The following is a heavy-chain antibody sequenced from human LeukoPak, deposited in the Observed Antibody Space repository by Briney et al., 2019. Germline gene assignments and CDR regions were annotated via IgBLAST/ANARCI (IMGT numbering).Heavy chain of an antibody. Sequence: GGSLRLSCAASGFTLSSYEMNWVCLAPGKGLEWISYISRTGNSIYYVDSVKGRFTISRDSAKNSLYLQMNSLRAEDTAVYYCARGPYSSNWYVDYWGQGTLVTVAS. CDR2: ISRTGNSI. CDR1: GFTLSSYE. J-gene: IGHJ4*02. V-gene: IGHV3-48*03. D-gene: IGHD6-13*01. CDR3: ARGPYSSNWYVDY.